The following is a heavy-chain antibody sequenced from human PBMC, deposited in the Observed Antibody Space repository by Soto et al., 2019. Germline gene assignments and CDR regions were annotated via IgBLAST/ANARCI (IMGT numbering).Heavy chain of an antibody. CDR1: GFSFSVYF. Sequence: QVQLVESGGGLVKPGGSLRLSCAASGFSFSVYFMSWLRQTTGNRLEWVSSLHDRGGNTGYADFVRGRFTFSRDNAKNSRYLEMNSLTDEDTAVYYCARENYGDCDSWCQGSLVTVSS. CDR2: LHDRGGNT. CDR3: ARENYGDCDS. J-gene: IGHJ1*01. D-gene: IGHD4-17*01. V-gene: IGHV3-11*06.